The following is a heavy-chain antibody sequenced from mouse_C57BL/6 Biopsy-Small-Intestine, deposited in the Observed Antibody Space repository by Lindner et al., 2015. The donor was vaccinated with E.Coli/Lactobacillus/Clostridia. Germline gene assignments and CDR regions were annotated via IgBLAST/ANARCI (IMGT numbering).Heavy chain of an antibody. J-gene: IGHJ4*01. D-gene: IGHD2-1*01. V-gene: IGHV5-17*01. Sequence: VQLRESGGGLVKPGGSLKLSCAASGFTFSDYGMHWVRQAPEKGLEWVAYISSGSSTIYYADTVKGRFTISRDNAKNTLFLQMTSLRSEDTAMYYCANYGNYYAMDYWGQGTSVTVSS. CDR1: GFTFSDYG. CDR3: ANYGNYYAMDY. CDR2: ISSGSSTI.